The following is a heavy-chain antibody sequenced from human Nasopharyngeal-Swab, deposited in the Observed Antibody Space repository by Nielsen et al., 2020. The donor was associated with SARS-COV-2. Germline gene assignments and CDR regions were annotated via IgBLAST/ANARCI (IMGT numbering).Heavy chain of an antibody. CDR1: DDSLRRGGFY. CDR3: ARGRPGTYYTYYYGLDV. V-gene: IGHV4-61*02. Sequence: SETLSLTCSVSDDSLRRGGFYWTWIRQPAGRGLEVIGRTSTRGTTNYSPPFTNRVTMSLDTSKKQFFLRLASVSAADTAIYYCARGRPGTYYTYYYGLDVWGQGTTVTVSS. D-gene: IGHD1-26*01. J-gene: IGHJ6*02. CDR2: TSTRGTT.